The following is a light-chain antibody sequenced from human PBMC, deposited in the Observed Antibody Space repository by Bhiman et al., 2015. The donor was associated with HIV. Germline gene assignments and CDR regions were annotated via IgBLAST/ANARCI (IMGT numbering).Light chain of an antibody. CDR3: CSYAGSGSSWV. Sequence: QSVLTQPPSASGTPGQRVTISCSGSSSNIGSNTVNWYQQLPGTAPKLLIYRNNQRPSGVPDRFSGSKSGTSASLTISGLQAEDEADYYCCSYAGSGSSWVFGGGTKLTVL. V-gene: IGLV1-44*01. CDR1: SSNIGSNT. J-gene: IGLJ3*02. CDR2: RNN.